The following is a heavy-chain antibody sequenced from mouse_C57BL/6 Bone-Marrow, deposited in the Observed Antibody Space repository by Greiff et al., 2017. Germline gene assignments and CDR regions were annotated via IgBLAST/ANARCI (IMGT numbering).Heavy chain of an antibody. Sequence: QVQLKESGTELVKPGASVKLSCKASGYTFTSYWMHWVKQRPGQGLEWIGNINPSNGGTNYNEKFKSKATLTVDKSSSTAYMQLSSLTSEDSAVYYCATFLYGSRSYYAMDYWGQGTSVTVSS. CDR3: ATFLYGSRSYYAMDY. D-gene: IGHD1-1*01. CDR2: INPSNGGT. V-gene: IGHV1-53*01. CDR1: GYTFTSYW. J-gene: IGHJ4*01.